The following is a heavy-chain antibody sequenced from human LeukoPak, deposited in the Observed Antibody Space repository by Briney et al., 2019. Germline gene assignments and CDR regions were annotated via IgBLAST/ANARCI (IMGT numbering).Heavy chain of an antibody. J-gene: IGHJ4*02. CDR3: TRYHYDSSGWDY. D-gene: IGHD3-22*01. CDR2: ISSSSSYI. V-gene: IGHV3-21*01. CDR1: GFTFSSFG. Sequence: GGSLRLSCAASGFTFSSFGMNWVRQAPGKGLEWVSSISSSSSYIYYADSVKGRFTISRDNAKNSLYLQMNSLRAEDTAVYYCTRYHYDSSGWDYWGQGTLVTVSS.